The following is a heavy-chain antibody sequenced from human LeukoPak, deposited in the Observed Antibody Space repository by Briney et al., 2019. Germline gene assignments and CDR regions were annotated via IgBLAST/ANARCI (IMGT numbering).Heavy chain of an antibody. Sequence: GGSLRLSCAASGFTVSSNYMSWVRQAPGKGLEYISAISSNGGTTYYADSVKGRFTISRDNSKNTLYLQMSSLRAEDTALYYCVKGGYSSGWYADYWGQGALVTVSS. CDR2: ISSNGGTT. CDR1: GFTVSSNY. V-gene: IGHV3-64D*06. CDR3: VKGGYSSGWYADY. D-gene: IGHD6-19*01. J-gene: IGHJ4*02.